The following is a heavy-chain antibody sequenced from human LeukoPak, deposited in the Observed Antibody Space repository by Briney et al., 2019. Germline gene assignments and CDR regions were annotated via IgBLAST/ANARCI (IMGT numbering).Heavy chain of an antibody. V-gene: IGHV3-53*01. Sequence: GGSLRPSCAASGFTVSSNYMSWVRQAPGKGLEWVSTIYSGGSTYYADSVKGRFTISRDNSKNTLHLQMNSLRGEDTAVYYCARNGYTSGWYRNWGQGTLVTVSS. D-gene: IGHD6-19*01. CDR3: ARNGYTSGWYRN. CDR2: IYSGGST. J-gene: IGHJ4*02. CDR1: GFTVSSNY.